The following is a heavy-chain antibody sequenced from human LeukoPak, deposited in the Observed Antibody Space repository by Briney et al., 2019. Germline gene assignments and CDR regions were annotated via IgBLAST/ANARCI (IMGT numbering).Heavy chain of an antibody. CDR3: ATKDSRGYYGGED. Sequence: GASVKVSCKVSRYTLTELSMHWVRQAPGKGLEWMGGFDPEDGETIYAQKFQGRVTVTEDTSTDTAYMELSSLRSEDPAVYYCATKDSRGYYGGEDWGQGTLVTVSS. CDR1: RYTLTELS. J-gene: IGHJ4*02. D-gene: IGHD3-22*01. V-gene: IGHV1-24*01. CDR2: FDPEDGET.